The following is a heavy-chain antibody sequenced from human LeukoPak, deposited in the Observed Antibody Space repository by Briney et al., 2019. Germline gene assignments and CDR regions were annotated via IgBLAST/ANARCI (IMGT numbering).Heavy chain of an antibody. V-gene: IGHV1-2*02. Sequence: GASVKVSCKASGYTFTGYYMHWVRQAPGQGLEWMGWTNPNSGGTNYAQKFQGRVTMTRDTSISTAYMELRSLRSDDTAVYYCARAGAVVDNWFDPWGQGTLVTVSS. D-gene: IGHD2-15*01. CDR3: ARAGAVVDNWFDP. CDR1: GYTFTGYY. CDR2: TNPNSGGT. J-gene: IGHJ5*02.